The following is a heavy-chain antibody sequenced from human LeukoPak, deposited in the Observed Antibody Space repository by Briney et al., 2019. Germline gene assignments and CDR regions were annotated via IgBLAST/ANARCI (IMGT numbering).Heavy chain of an antibody. CDR3: ARDPYNGNYGDDYYYYMDV. CDR2: ITRGSIYT. J-gene: IGHJ6*03. V-gene: IGHV3-21*01. D-gene: IGHD1-26*01. CDR1: GFTFSNYN. Sequence: PGGSLRLSCVDSGFTFSNYNINWVLQTPGKGLEWFSSITRGSIYTFYADSVKGRFTISRDNAKNSLSLQMNSLRAEDTAVYYCARDPYNGNYGDDYYYYMDVWGKGTTVTISS.